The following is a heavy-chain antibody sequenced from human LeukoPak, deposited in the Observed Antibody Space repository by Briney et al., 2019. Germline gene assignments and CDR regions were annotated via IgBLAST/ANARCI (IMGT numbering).Heavy chain of an antibody. Sequence: GGSLRLSCAASGFTFSSYAMSWVRQAPGEGLEWVSAISGSGGSTYYADSVKGRFTISRDNSKNTLYLQMNSLRAEDTAVFYCAKDQSSPMVRGVIGYWGQGTLVTVSS. CDR1: GFTFSSYA. J-gene: IGHJ4*02. V-gene: IGHV3-23*01. D-gene: IGHD3-10*01. CDR3: AKDQSSPMVRGVIGY. CDR2: ISGSGGST.